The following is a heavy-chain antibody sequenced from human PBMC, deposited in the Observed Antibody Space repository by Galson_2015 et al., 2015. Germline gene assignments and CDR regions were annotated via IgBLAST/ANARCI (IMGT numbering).Heavy chain of an antibody. CDR1: GFTFSSYA. V-gene: IGHV3-23*01. CDR2: ISGSGGST. CDR3: AKLCGYSYCPFDS. Sequence: SLRLSCAASGFTFSSYAMSWVRQAPGKGLEWVSAISGSGGSTYYADSVKGRFTISRDNSKNTLYLQMNSLRAEDTAVYYCAKLCGYSYCPFDSWGQGTLVTVSS. J-gene: IGHJ4*02. D-gene: IGHD5-18*01.